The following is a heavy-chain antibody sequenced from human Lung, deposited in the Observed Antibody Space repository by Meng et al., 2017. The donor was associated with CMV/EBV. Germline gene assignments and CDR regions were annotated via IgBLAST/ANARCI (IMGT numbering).Heavy chain of an antibody. Sequence: QVDLGQSGAEVKKPGASVKLSCQASGYSFIDYYIHWVRQAPGQGLEWMGWISPSSGDTNYAQKFQGWVTMTRDTSIRTAYMELGSLRSDDTAVYYCARGLVKTAWKALDHWGQGALVTVSS. V-gene: IGHV1-2*04. CDR3: ARGLVKTAWKALDH. CDR1: GYSFIDYY. D-gene: IGHD3-22*01. J-gene: IGHJ4*02. CDR2: ISPSSGDT.